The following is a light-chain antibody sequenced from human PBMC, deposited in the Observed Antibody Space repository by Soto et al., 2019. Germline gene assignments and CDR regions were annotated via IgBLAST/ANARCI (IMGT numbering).Light chain of an antibody. J-gene: IGKJ3*01. Sequence: DIVMTQSPDSLAVSLGERATINCKSSQSVLYSSNNKNYLAWYQQKPGQPPKLLIYWASTRESGVPDRFSGSGSGTEFTLTISSLQAEDVAVYYCQQYYSTPPFTFGPGNKVDIK. CDR3: QQYYSTPPFT. V-gene: IGKV4-1*01. CDR2: WAS. CDR1: QSVLYSSNNKNY.